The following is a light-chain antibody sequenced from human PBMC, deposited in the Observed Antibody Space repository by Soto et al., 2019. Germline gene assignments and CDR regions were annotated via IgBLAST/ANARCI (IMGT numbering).Light chain of an antibody. CDR1: QIIRNH. Sequence: DIQMTQSPSSLSASVGDRVTITCRASQIIRNHLNWYQHTPGKAPKVLIYAASTLQGGVPSRFSGSGSGTDFTPTNKRLPPEDFSTYFCQQSLSAPFTFGPGTKVDL. J-gene: IGKJ3*01. CDR3: QQSLSAPFT. V-gene: IGKV1-39*01. CDR2: AAS.